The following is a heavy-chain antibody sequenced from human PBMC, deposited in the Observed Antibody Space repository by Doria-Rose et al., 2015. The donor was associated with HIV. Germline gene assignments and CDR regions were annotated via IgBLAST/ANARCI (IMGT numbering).Heavy chain of an antibody. Sequence: QVTLKESGPVLVKPTETLTLTCTVSGVSLSSPGMGVSWIRQPPGKALEWLANIFSDDERSYNTSLKSRLTIYSGTSKSQVVLTMTDMDPVDTATYYCARIKSSRWYHKYYFDFWGQGTLVIVSA. V-gene: IGHV2-26*01. J-gene: IGHJ4*02. CDR2: IFSDDER. CDR3: ARIKSSRWYHKYYFDF. D-gene: IGHD6-13*01. CDR1: GVSLSSPGMG.